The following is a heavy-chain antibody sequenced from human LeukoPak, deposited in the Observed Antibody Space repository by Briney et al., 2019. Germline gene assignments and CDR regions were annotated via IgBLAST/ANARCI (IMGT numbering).Heavy chain of an antibody. V-gene: IGHV4-39*07. J-gene: IGHJ3*02. CDR3: ARDIWGNYDILTGYHDAFDI. Sequence: SETLSLTCTVSGGSISSSSYYWGWIRQPPGKGLEWIGSIYYSGSTYYNPSLKSRVTISVDTSKNQFSLKLSSVTAADTAVYYCARDIWGNYDILTGYHDAFDIWGQGTMVTVSS. CDR1: GGSISSSSYY. CDR2: IYYSGST. D-gene: IGHD3-9*01.